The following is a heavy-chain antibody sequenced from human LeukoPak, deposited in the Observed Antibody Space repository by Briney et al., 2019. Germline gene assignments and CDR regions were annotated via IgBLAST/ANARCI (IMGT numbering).Heavy chain of an antibody. CDR2: ISYDGSNK. Sequence: GGSLRLSCAASGFTFSSYAMHWVRQAPGKGLEWVAVISYDGSNKYYADSVKGRFTISRDNSKNTLYLQMNSLRAEDTAVYYCARGLEYSSSSDYWGQGTLDTVSS. CDR1: GFTFSSYA. J-gene: IGHJ4*02. V-gene: IGHV3-30-3*01. D-gene: IGHD6-6*01. CDR3: ARGLEYSSSSDY.